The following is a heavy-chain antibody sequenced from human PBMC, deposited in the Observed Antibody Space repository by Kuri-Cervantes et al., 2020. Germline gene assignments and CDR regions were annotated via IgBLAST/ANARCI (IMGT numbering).Heavy chain of an antibody. Sequence: GESLKISCAASGFTFSSYGMHWVRQAPGKGLEWVAVIWYDGSNKYYADSVKGRFTISRDNSKITLHLQMSSLRAEDTAVYYCAREVDSHGYMDYWGQGALVTVSS. CDR2: IWYDGSNK. D-gene: IGHD5-18*01. J-gene: IGHJ4*02. CDR1: GFTFSSYG. V-gene: IGHV3-33*08. CDR3: AREVDSHGYMDY.